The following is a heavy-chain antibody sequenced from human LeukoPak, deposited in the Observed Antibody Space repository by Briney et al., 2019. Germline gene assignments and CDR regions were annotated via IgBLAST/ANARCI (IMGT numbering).Heavy chain of an antibody. CDR1: GFTFTNYA. V-gene: IGHV3-23*01. D-gene: IGHD3-3*01. Sequence: GGSLRLSCAASGFTFTNYAMSWVRQAPGKGLEWVSNISGRGTSINYADSVKGRFSISRDNSKNTVYLQMNSLRAEDTAVYYCVRNDTSGVGLDYWGQGTLVTVSS. CDR2: ISGRGTSI. CDR3: VRNDTSGVGLDY. J-gene: IGHJ4*02.